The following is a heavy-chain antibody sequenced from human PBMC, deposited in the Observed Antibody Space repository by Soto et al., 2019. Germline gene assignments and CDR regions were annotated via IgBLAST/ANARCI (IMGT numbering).Heavy chain of an antibody. D-gene: IGHD7-27*01. CDR1: GGTFSSYA. V-gene: IGHV1-69*13. CDR3: ARVAPPWGPNAFAI. CDR2: IIPIFGTA. J-gene: IGHJ3*02. Sequence: SSVKVSCKASGGTFSSYAISWVRQAPGQGLEWMGGIIPIFGTANYAQKFQGRVTITGDESTSTAYMELSRLRSDDTAVYYCARVAPPWGPNAFAIWGQGTMVTVS.